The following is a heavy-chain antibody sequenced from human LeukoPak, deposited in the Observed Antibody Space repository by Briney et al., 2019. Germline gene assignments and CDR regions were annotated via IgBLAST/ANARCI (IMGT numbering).Heavy chain of an antibody. CDR1: GGSISSYY. V-gene: IGHV4-59*01. Sequence: SETLSLTCTVSGGSISSYYWSWIRQPPGKGLEWIGYIYYRGSTNYNPSLKSRLTISVDTSKNQFSLKLSSVTAADTAVYYCARARREKGSFDIWGQGTMVTVSS. J-gene: IGHJ3*02. CDR3: ARARREKGSFDI. CDR2: IYYRGST.